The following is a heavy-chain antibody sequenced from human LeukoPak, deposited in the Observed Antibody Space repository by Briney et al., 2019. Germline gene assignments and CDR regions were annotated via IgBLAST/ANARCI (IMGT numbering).Heavy chain of an antibody. CDR2: INPNSGGT. CDR1: GYTYTGYY. D-gene: IGHD5-24*01. Sequence: ASVKVSCKASGYTYTGYYMHWVRQAPGQGLEWMGWINPNSGGTNYAQKFRGWVTMTRDTSISTAYMELSRLRSDDTAVYYCARAVEMAEAFDIWGQGTMVTVSS. V-gene: IGHV1-2*04. J-gene: IGHJ3*02. CDR3: ARAVEMAEAFDI.